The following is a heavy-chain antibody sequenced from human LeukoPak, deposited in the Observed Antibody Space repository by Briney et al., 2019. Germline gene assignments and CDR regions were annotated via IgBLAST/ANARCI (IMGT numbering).Heavy chain of an antibody. D-gene: IGHD6-13*01. CDR3: ARDLLRTTQQLVPFGVAFDI. CDR1: GYTFTSYG. J-gene: IGHJ3*02. CDR2: ISAYNGNT. Sequence: GASVKVSCKASGYTFTSYGISWVRQAPGQGLEWMGWISAYNGNTNYAQKLQGRVTMTTDTSTSTAYMELRSLRSDDTAVYYCARDLLRTTQQLVPFGVAFDIWGQGTMVIVSS. V-gene: IGHV1-18*01.